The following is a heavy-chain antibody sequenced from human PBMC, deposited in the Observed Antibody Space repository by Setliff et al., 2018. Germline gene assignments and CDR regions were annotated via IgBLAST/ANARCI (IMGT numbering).Heavy chain of an antibody. Sequence: PSETLSLTCAVSGFSITSGYYWGWIRQAPGKGLEWIGSLYHSGTTYYNPSLKSRVTISIDTSKNQFSLKLSSVTAADTAVYYCARGGDSGSYFLANHDAFDIWGQGTMVTVSS. CDR1: GFSITSGYY. CDR3: ARGGDSGSYFLANHDAFDI. J-gene: IGHJ3*02. V-gene: IGHV4-38-2*01. CDR2: LYHSGTT. D-gene: IGHD1-26*01.